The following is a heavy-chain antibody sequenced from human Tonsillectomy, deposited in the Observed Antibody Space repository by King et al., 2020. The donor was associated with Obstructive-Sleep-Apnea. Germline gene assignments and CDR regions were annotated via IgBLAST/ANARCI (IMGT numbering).Heavy chain of an antibody. CDR2: FYSSIST. CDR3: ARVGYYYALDV. Sequence: VQLVESGGGLVQPGGSLRLSCAASGFTVSSNYMTWVRQAPGRGLEWVSVFYSSISTYYTDSVQGRFTISRDNSKNTLFLQMNSLRAEDTAVYYCARVGYYYALDVWGQGTTVTVSS. D-gene: IGHD3-16*01. V-gene: IGHV3-66*01. J-gene: IGHJ6*02. CDR1: GFTVSSNY.